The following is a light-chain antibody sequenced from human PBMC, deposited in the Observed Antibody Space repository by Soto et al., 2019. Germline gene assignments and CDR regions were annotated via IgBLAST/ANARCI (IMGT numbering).Light chain of an antibody. V-gene: IGKV3-11*01. J-gene: IGKJ5*01. CDR2: DAS. Sequence: EIVLTQSPGTLSLSPGERATLSCRASQSVSITYLAWYQQKPGQAPRLLIYDASNRATGIPARFSGTGSGTDFTLTINNLEPEDFAVYYCQVRTNWSIAFGRGTRLEIK. CDR3: QVRTNWSIA. CDR1: QSVSITY.